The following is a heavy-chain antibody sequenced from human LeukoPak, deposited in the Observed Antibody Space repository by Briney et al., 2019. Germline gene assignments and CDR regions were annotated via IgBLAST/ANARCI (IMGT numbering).Heavy chain of an antibody. D-gene: IGHD3-3*01. CDR3: AKVDDFWSGYYFDY. Sequence: GGSLRLSCAASGFTFSSYAMNWVRQAPGKGLEWVSAISDSGGYTYYADSVKGRFTISRDNSKNTLYLQMNSLRAEDTAVYYCAKVDDFWSGYYFDYWGQGTLVTVSS. CDR1: GFTFSSYA. CDR2: ISDSGGYT. J-gene: IGHJ4*02. V-gene: IGHV3-23*01.